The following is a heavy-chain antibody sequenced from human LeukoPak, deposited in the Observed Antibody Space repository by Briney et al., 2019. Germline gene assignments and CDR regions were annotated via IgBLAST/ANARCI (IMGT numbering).Heavy chain of an antibody. CDR1: GGSISTYY. V-gene: IGHV4-59*01. D-gene: IGHD3-22*01. Sequence: SETLSLTCTVSGGSISTYYWSWIRQPPGKGLEWIGYIYYSGSTNYNPSLKSRVTISIDTSKNQFSLKLSSVTAADTAVYYCARGNWEVITPDFWGQGTLVTVSS. CDR2: IYYSGST. J-gene: IGHJ4*02. CDR3: ARGNWEVITPDF.